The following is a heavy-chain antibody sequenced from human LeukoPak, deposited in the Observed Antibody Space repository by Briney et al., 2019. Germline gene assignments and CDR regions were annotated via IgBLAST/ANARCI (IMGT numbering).Heavy chain of an antibody. CDR1: GGSFSGYY. Sequence: SETLSLTCAVYGGSFSGYYWSWIRQPPGKGLEWIGHIYYSGSTNYNPSLKSRVTISVDTSKNQFSLKLRSVTAADTAVYYCARDGYSSDRGGYWYFDLWGRGTLVTVSS. D-gene: IGHD6-19*01. J-gene: IGHJ2*01. CDR2: IYYSGST. CDR3: ARDGYSSDRGGYWYFDL. V-gene: IGHV4-59*01.